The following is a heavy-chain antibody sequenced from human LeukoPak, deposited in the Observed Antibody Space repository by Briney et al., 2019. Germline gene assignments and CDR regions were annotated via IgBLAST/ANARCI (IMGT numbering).Heavy chain of an antibody. J-gene: IGHJ4*02. CDR1: GYTFTSYG. D-gene: IGHD6-13*01. Sequence: ASVKLSCKASGYTFTSYGISWVRQAPGQGLEWMGWISAYNGNTNYAQKLQGRVTMTTDTSTSTAYMELRSLRSDDTAVYYCARLYGYSSSWPRGDFDYWGQGTLVTVSS. CDR2: ISAYNGNT. CDR3: ARLYGYSSSWPRGDFDY. V-gene: IGHV1-18*01.